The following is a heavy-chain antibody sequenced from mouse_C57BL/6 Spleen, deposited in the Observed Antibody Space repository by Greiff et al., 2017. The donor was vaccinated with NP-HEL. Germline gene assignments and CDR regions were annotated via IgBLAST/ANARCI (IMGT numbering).Heavy chain of an antibody. CDR3: TRKEDYYGSSYYYFDY. CDR1: GYTFTDYE. Sequence: QVQLQQSGAELVRPGASVTLSCKASGYTFTDYEMHWVKQTPVHGLEWIGAIDPETGGTAYNQKFKGKAILTADKSSSTAYMELRSLTSEDSAVYYCTRKEDYYGSSYYYFDYWGQGTTLTVSS. V-gene: IGHV1-15*01. CDR2: IDPETGGT. D-gene: IGHD1-1*01. J-gene: IGHJ2*01.